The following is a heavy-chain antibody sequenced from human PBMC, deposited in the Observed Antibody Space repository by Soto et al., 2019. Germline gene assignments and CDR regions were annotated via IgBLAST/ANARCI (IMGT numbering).Heavy chain of an antibody. CDR2: IIPIFGTA. V-gene: IGHV1-69*12. CDR3: ARDGPGGLGGGIDY. CDR1: GGTFSSYA. J-gene: IGHJ4*02. D-gene: IGHD1-26*01. Sequence: QVQLVQSGAEVKKPGSSVKVSCKASGGTFSSYAISWVRQAPGQGLEWMGGIIPIFGTANYAQKFQGRGTITADESTSTADMELSSLRSEDTAVYYCARDGPGGLGGGIDYWGQGTLVTVSS.